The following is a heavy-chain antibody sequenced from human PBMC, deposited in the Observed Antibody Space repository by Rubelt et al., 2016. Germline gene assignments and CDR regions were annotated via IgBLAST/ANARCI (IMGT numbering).Heavy chain of an antibody. J-gene: IGHJ4*02. V-gene: IGHV1-18*01. CDR1: GYTFTSYG. D-gene: IGHD5-24*01. CDR3: ARERDDYGDY. Sequence: QVQLVQSGAEVKKPGASVKVSCKASGYTFTSYGISWVRQAPGQGLEWMGWISAYKGNTNYAQKLKCMATMTTDTPTSTAYMELRSLRSDDTAVYYCARERDDYGDYWGQGTLVTVSS. CDR2: ISAYKGNT.